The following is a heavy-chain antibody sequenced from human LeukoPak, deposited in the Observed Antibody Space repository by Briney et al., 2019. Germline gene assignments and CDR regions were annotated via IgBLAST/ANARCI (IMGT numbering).Heavy chain of an antibody. CDR3: AKVYDSSGFYYDRYFQH. CDR1: GFTFSNNW. V-gene: IGHV3-74*01. CDR2: ISTDGSTT. J-gene: IGHJ1*01. Sequence: GGSLRLSCAASGFTFSNNWMHWVRQAPGKGLVWVSRISTDGSTTTYADSVKGRFTISRDNAMNTLYLQMNSLRAEDTAVYYCAKVYDSSGFYYDRYFQHWGQGTLVT. D-gene: IGHD3-22*01.